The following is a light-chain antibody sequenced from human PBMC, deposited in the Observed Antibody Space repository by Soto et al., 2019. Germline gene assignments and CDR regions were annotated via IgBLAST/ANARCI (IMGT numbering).Light chain of an antibody. Sequence: EIVLTQSPGTLSLSPGERAALSCRASQSVTNNYLAWYQQKPGQAPRLLIYGASNRAAGIPDRFSGSGSGTDFTLIISSLEPDDFEVYYCQQYGSSPGTFGLGTKVEIK. V-gene: IGKV3-20*01. CDR1: QSVTNNY. J-gene: IGKJ1*01. CDR3: QQYGSSPGT. CDR2: GAS.